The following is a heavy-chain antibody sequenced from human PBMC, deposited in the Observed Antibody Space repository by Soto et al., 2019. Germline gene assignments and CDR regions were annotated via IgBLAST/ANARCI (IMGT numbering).Heavy chain of an antibody. J-gene: IGHJ6*03. CDR3: ARGYADPSKYYYYMDV. CDR2: MNPNSVNT. Sequence: QVQLVQSGAEEKKPGASVKVSCKASGYIFTSYDINWVRQATGQGLEWLGWMNPNSVNTGSAEKFQGRVTMPRNTSISTAYMELSSLRSEDTAVYYCARGYADPSKYYYYMDVWGKGTTVTVSS. CDR1: GYIFTSYD. V-gene: IGHV1-8*01. D-gene: IGHD2-8*01.